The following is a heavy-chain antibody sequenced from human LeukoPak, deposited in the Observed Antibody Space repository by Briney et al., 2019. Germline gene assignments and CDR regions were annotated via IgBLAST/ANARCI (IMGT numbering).Heavy chain of an antibody. CDR3: TIDTLPNWDDAFDI. CDR2: IKTQTSGGTT. Sequence: GGSLRLFCTASGFTLSNAWVSWVRQAPGKGLEWVARIKTQTSGGTTDYAAPVKGRFTISRDDSKNTVYLQMNVLETEDTALYYCTIDTLPNWDDAFDIWGQGTMITVSS. CDR1: GFTLSNAW. J-gene: IGHJ3*02. V-gene: IGHV3-15*01. D-gene: IGHD7-27*01.